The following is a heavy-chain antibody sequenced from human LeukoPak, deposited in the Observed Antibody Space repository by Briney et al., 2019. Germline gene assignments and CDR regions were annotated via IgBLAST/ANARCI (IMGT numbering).Heavy chain of an antibody. CDR2: IYSGGST. D-gene: IGHD4-17*01. Sequence: GGSLRLSCAASGFTVSSNYMSWVRQAPGQGLEWVSVIYSGGSTYYADSVKGRFTIPRHNSKNTLYLQMNSLRAEDTAVYYCARDSTVGYYYGMDVWGQGTTVTVSS. V-gene: IGHV3-53*04. CDR1: GFTVSSNY. CDR3: ARDSTVGYYYGMDV. J-gene: IGHJ6*02.